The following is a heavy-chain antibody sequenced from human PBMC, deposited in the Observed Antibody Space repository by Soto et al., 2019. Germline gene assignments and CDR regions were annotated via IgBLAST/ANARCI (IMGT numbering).Heavy chain of an antibody. CDR3: TRDLTGYSSSWYPYYYYGMDV. V-gene: IGHV3-49*03. D-gene: IGHD6-13*01. CDR1: GFTFGDYA. Sequence: PVGSLRLSCTASGFTFGDYAMSWFRQAPGKGLEWVGFIRSKAYGGTTEYAASVKGRFTISRDDSKSIAYLQMNSLKTEDTAVYYCTRDLTGYSSSWYPYYYYGMDVWGQGTTVTVSS. CDR2: IRSKAYGGTT. J-gene: IGHJ6*02.